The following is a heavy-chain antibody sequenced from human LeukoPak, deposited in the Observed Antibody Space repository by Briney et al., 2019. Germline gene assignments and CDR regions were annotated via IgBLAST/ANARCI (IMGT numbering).Heavy chain of an antibody. D-gene: IGHD3-22*01. CDR2: IYYSGST. CDR3: ARGYYF. V-gene: IGHV4-39*01. Sequence: PSETLSLICTVFGDSIIDSTYFWGWIRQPPGKGLDWIGVIYYSGSTYYNPSLRSRVTISVDTSKNQFSLKLNSVTASDTAVYYCARGYYFWGQGTLVTVSS. J-gene: IGHJ4*02. CDR1: GDSIIDSTYF.